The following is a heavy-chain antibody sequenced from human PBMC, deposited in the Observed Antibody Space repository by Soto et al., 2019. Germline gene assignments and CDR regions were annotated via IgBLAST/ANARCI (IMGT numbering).Heavy chain of an antibody. CDR3: SRFIMVGGWVDPNYYHGMDV. V-gene: IGHV1-18*01. Sequence: QVQLVQSGAEVKKPGASVTVSCKTSGYTFSNYGINWVRQAPGQGLEWMGWISGYNGNTNYAQPVQGTVTMTTDTSTGTVYMELRSLESDDTAIYYCSRFIMVGGWVDPNYYHGMDVWGQGTTVTVSS. CDR2: ISGYNGNT. D-gene: IGHD6-19*01. CDR1: GYTFSNYG. J-gene: IGHJ6*02.